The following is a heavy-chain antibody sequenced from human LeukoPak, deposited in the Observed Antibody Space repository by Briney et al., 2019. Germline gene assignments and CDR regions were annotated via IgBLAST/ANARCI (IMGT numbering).Heavy chain of an antibody. Sequence: GGSLRLSCAASAFTFRSFGMQWVRQAPGKGLEWVASISSDGGNVYYADSVNGRFSISRDNFKATLYLQMNSLRPEDTAVYYCAKGQQGHMWLDNWGQGTLVIVSS. CDR3: AKGQQGHMWLDN. D-gene: IGHD6-13*01. V-gene: IGHV3-30*18. CDR1: AFTFRSFG. J-gene: IGHJ4*02. CDR2: ISSDGGNV.